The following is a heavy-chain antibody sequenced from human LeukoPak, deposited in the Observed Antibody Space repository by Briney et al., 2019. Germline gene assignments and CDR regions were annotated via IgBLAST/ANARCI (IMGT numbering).Heavy chain of an antibody. CDR3: AKAQGSGGSCYVVCGFDI. D-gene: IGHD2-15*01. Sequence: PGGSLRLSCAASGFTVSSNYMSWVRQAPGKGLEWVSVIYSGGSTYYADSVKGRFTISRDNSKNTLYLQMNSLRAEDTAVYYCAKAQGSGGSCYVVCGFDIWGQGTMVAVSS. V-gene: IGHV3-53*01. J-gene: IGHJ3*02. CDR2: IYSGGST. CDR1: GFTVSSNY.